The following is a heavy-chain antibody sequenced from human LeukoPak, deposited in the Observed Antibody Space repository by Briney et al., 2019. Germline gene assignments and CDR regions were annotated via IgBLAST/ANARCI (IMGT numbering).Heavy chain of an antibody. Sequence: SHTLSLTCAISGDSVSSNSVTWNWIRQSPSRGLEWLGRTYYRSTWYNDYAVSVRGRITVNPDTSKNQFSLHLNSVTPEDTAVYYSARRLTQYDCFDPWGQGILVTVSS. CDR1: GDSVSSNSVT. CDR2: TYYRSTWYN. J-gene: IGHJ5*02. V-gene: IGHV6-1*01. CDR3: ARRLTQYDCFDP. D-gene: IGHD2-2*01.